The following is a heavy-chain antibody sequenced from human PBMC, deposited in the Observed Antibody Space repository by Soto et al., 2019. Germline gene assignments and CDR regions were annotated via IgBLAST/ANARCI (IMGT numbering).Heavy chain of an antibody. CDR3: ARPGLNTAMVKHGNAFDI. J-gene: IGHJ3*02. D-gene: IGHD5-18*01. Sequence: ASVKVSCKASGYTFTGYYMHWVRQAPGQGLEWMGWINPNSGGTNYAQKFQGRVTMTRDTSISTAYMELSRLRSDDTAVYYCARPGLNTAMVKHGNAFDIWGQGTIVPVSS. CDR1: GYTFTGYY. V-gene: IGHV1-2*02. CDR2: INPNSGGT.